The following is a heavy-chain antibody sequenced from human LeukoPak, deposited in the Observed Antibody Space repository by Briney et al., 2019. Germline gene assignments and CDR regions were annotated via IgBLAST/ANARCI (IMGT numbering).Heavy chain of an antibody. CDR3: ARGAASNSSPVDY. CDR2: INPNSGGT. J-gene: IGHJ4*02. Sequence: ASVKVSCKASGYTFTGYYMHWVRQAPGQRLEWMGWINPNSGGTNYAQKFQGRVTMTRDTSISTAYMELSRLRSDDTAVYYCARGAASNSSPVDYWGQGTLVTVSS. V-gene: IGHV1-2*02. CDR1: GYTFTGYY. D-gene: IGHD6-6*01.